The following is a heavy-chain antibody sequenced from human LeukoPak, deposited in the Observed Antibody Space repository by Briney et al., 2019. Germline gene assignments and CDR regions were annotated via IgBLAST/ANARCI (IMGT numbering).Heavy chain of an antibody. V-gene: IGHV1-46*01. Sequence: ASVKVSCKASGYTFTNYYIHWVRQAPGQGLEWMGIINPSAGSRTYAQKFQGRVTMTRDTSTSTVYMDLSSLKSEDTAVYYCARDRPRDGFNYGEIDYWGQGTLVTVSS. CDR2: INPSAGSR. CDR1: GYTFTNYY. CDR3: ARDRPRDGFNYGEIDY. J-gene: IGHJ4*02. D-gene: IGHD5-24*01.